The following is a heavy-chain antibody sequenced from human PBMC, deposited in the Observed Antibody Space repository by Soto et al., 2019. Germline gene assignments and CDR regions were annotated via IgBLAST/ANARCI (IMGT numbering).Heavy chain of an antibody. J-gene: IGHJ6*02. V-gene: IGHV4-59*01. CDR2: IYYSGST. CDR3: ARGRSFGATSRGYYYGMDV. Sequence: SETLSLTCTVSGGSISSYYWSWIRQPPGKGLEWIGYIYYSGSTNYNPSLKSRVTISVDTSKNQFSLKLSSVTAADTAVYYCARGRSFGATSRGYYYGMDVWGQGTTVTVS. D-gene: IGHD2-2*01. CDR1: GGSISSYY.